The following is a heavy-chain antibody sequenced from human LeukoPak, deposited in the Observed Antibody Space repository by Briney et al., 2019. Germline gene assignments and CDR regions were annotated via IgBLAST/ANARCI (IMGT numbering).Heavy chain of an antibody. V-gene: IGHV3-21*04. CDR1: GFTFSSYS. J-gene: IGHJ3*01. CDR3: ARSSYSSSSSV. D-gene: IGHD6-6*01. Sequence: GGSLRLSCAASGFTFSSYSMNWVRQAPGKGLEWVSSISSSSNFIYYADSMKGRFTISRDNAKNSLYLQINSLRAEDTAVYYCARSSYSSSSSVWGQGTMVTVSS. CDR2: ISSSSNFI.